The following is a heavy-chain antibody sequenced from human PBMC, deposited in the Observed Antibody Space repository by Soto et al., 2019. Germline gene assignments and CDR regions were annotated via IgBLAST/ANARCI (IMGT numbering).Heavy chain of an antibody. D-gene: IGHD3-16*01. V-gene: IGHV1-18*04. CDR3: AKRTLGSTWGESDY. Sequence: QVQVMQSGAEVKKPGDSVKVSCKTSGYIFSDYGINWVRQAPGQGLEWMGWISGYSGNANLAQKFQGRVTMTTDKPTRRAYMELRRLRSGGTAVYYCAKRTLGSTWGESDYWGQGTLVTVSS. J-gene: IGHJ4*02. CDR1: GYIFSDYG. CDR2: ISGYSGNA.